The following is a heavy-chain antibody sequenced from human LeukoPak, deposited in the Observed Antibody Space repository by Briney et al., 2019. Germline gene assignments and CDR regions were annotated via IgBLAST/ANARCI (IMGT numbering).Heavy chain of an antibody. V-gene: IGHV1-2*02. J-gene: IGHJ4*02. CDR3: AADYYDSSGYLFPFDY. D-gene: IGHD3-22*01. CDR2: INPNSGGT. CDR1: GYTFTGYY. Sequence: ASVKVSCKASGYTFTGYYMHWVRQAPGQGLEWMGWINPNSGGTKYAQKFQGRVTMTRDTSISTAYMELRRLTSDDTAVYYCAADYYDSSGYLFPFDYWGQGTLVTVSS.